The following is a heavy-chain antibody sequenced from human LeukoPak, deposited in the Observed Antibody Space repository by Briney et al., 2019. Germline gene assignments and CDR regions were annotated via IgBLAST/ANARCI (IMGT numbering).Heavy chain of an antibody. CDR3: ARDIGPSTNWFDP. D-gene: IGHD1-26*01. CDR1: GFTFSSYG. J-gene: IGHJ5*02. CDR2: IWYDGSNK. V-gene: IGHV3-33*01. Sequence: PGGSLRLSCAAPGFTFSSYGMHWVRQAPGKGLEWVAVIWYDGSNKYYADSVKGRFTISRDNSKNTLYLQMNSLRAEDTAVYYCARDIGPSTNWFDPWGQGTLVTVSS.